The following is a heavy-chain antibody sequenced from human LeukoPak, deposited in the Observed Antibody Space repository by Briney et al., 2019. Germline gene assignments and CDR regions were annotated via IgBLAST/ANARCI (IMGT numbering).Heavy chain of an antibody. D-gene: IGHD6-19*01. CDR1: GFTFSSYA. J-gene: IGHJ4*02. CDR3: AKDARRTSGWYFFDY. V-gene: IGHV3-23*01. Sequence: GGSLRLSCAASGFTFSSYAMSWVRQAPGKGLEWVSSITGSADNTYYADSVKGRFTISRDNSRNTLFLQMNSLRAEDTAVYYCAKDARRTSGWYFFDYWGEGTLVTVSS. CDR2: ITGSADNT.